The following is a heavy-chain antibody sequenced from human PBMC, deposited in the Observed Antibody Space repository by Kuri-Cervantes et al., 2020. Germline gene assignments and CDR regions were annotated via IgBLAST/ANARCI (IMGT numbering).Heavy chain of an antibody. D-gene: IGHD6-19*01. J-gene: IGHJ4*02. Sequence: SETLSLTCTVSGGSISSYYWSWIRQPPGKGLEWIGYIYYSGSTNYNPSLKSRVTISVDTSKNQFSLKLSSVTAADTAVYYCARLAPALYSSGWQGYFDYWGQGTLVTVSS. CDR3: ARLAPALYSSGWQGYFDY. CDR1: GGSISSYY. V-gene: IGHV4-59*12. CDR2: IYYSGST.